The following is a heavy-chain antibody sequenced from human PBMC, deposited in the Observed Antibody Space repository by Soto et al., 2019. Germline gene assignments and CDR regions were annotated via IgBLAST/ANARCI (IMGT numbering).Heavy chain of an antibody. V-gene: IGHV1-3*04. CDR2: INIGNGNI. CDR3: ARALGYSGYAGMDV. J-gene: IGHJ6*02. CDR1: GYTFATYS. D-gene: IGHD5-12*01. Sequence: ASVKVSCKASGYTFATYSMHWVRQAPGQRLEWMGWINIGNGNINYSQKFQGRVAITRDTSATTAYMELSSLKSEDTAVYYCARALGYSGYAGMDVWGQGTTVTVSS.